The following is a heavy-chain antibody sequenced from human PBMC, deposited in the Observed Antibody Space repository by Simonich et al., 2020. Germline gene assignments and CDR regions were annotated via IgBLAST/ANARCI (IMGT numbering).Heavy chain of an antibody. J-gene: IGHJ6*02. V-gene: IGHV3-21*01. D-gene: IGHD2-2*01. Sequence: EVQLVESGGGLVKPGGSLRLSCAASGFTFSSYSMNWVRQAPGKGLEWVSSISSSSSYIYYADSVKGRFTITRDKAKNSLLLQMNSLRAEDTAVYYCAGGVYCSSTSCSTYYYYGMDVWGQGTTVTVSS. CDR2: ISSSSSYI. CDR3: AGGVYCSSTSCSTYYYYGMDV. CDR1: GFTFSSYS.